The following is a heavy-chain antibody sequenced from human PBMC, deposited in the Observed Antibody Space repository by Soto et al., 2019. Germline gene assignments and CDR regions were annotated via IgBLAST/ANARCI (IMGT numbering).Heavy chain of an antibody. Sequence: QVQLVQSGDEVMQPGASVKVSCKASGYTFTNYGISWVRQAPGQGLEWMGWISVYNGNTKYAQKFQGRVTLTRDTSTSTAYMELRSLRFDDTAVYYCARDPGSSTSCFTCDYYGMDVWGQGTTVTVSS. D-gene: IGHD2-2*02. CDR1: GYTFTNYG. J-gene: IGHJ6*02. CDR2: ISVYNGNT. V-gene: IGHV1-18*04. CDR3: ARDPGSSTSCFTCDYYGMDV.